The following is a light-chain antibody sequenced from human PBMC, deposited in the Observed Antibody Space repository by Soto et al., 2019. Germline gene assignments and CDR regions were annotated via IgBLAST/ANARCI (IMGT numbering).Light chain of an antibody. V-gene: IGLV2-23*01. Sequence: QSALTQPASVSGSPGQSITISCTGTSSDVGSYNLVSWYQHHPGKAPKFMIYEGTKRPSGVSSRFSGSKSGNTASLTISGLQAEEEAYYYCCSYEGGSTYVFGTGTKVTVL. CDR3: CSYEGGSTYV. CDR1: SSDVGSYNL. CDR2: EGT. J-gene: IGLJ1*01.